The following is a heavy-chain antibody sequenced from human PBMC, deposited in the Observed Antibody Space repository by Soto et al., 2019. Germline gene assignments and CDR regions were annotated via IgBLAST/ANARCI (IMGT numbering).Heavy chain of an antibody. D-gene: IGHD3-3*01. V-gene: IGHV1-58*02. J-gene: IGHJ3*02. Sequence: SVKVSCKASGFTFTSSAMQWVRQARGQRLEWIGWIVVGSGNTNYAQKFQERVTITRDMSTSTAYMELSSLRSEDTAVYYCAATPKLLRFLEWLSGPNAFDIWGRGTMVTVSS. CDR1: GFTFTSSA. CDR3: AATPKLLRFLEWLSGPNAFDI. CDR2: IVVGSGNT.